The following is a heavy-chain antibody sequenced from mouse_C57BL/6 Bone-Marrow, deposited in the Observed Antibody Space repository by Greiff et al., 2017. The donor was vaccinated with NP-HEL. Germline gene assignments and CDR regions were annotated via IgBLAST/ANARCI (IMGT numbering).Heavy chain of an antibody. V-gene: IGHV1-52*01. CDR1: GYTFTSYW. CDR2: IDPSDSET. Sequence: VQLQQPGAELVRPGSSVKLSCKASGYTFTSYWMHWVKQRPIQGLEWIGNIDPSDSETHYNQKFKDKATLTVDKSSSTAYMQLSSLTSEDSAVYYCASGKAYYSNWYFDVWGTGTTVPVSS. J-gene: IGHJ1*03. CDR3: ASGKAYYSNWYFDV. D-gene: IGHD2-5*01.